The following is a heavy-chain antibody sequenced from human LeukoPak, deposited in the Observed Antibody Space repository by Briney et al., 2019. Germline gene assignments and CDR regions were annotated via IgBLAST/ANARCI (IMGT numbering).Heavy chain of an antibody. V-gene: IGHV3-48*02. CDR2: IDSDTYGNTI. CDR3: ARDSDYGGHTNWFDP. D-gene: IGHD4-23*01. J-gene: IGHJ5*02. CDR1: GFTLSSYS. Sequence: GGSLRLSCAASGFTLSSYSMNWVRQAPGKGLEWLSYIDSDTYGNTIYYPHTVKGRFTISRDNAKNSLYLQMDSLRDEDTAVYYCARDSDYGGHTNWFDPWGQGTLVTVSS.